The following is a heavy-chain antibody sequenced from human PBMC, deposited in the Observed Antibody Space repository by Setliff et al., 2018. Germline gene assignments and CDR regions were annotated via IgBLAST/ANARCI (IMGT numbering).Heavy chain of an antibody. D-gene: IGHD6-19*01. Sequence: ASVKVSCKASGYSFTSFGITWVRQAPGQGLEWMGWVSTYNGDTNYAQKFRGRVTMTTDISTSTVYMELRTLRSDDTAVYYCARRPIALAGYWKGAFDIWGQGTMVTVSS. CDR1: GYSFTSFG. CDR2: VSTYNGDT. V-gene: IGHV1-18*01. J-gene: IGHJ3*02. CDR3: ARRPIALAGYWKGAFDI.